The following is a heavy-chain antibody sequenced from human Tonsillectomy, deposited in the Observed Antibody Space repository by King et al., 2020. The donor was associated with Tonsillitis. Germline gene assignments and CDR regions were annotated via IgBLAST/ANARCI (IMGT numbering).Heavy chain of an antibody. CDR3: ASSHNYYAMDY. D-gene: IGHD2-8*01. V-gene: IGHV5-51*01. J-gene: IGHJ4*02. CDR1: GYSFTSNW. CDR2: IYPADSDT. Sequence: VQLVESGAEVKKPGESLKISCKGSGYSFTSNWIGWVRQRPGKGLEWMGIIYPADSDTRYRPSFQGQVTLSADKSISTAYLQWSSLKASDTAMYYCASSHNYYAMDYWGQGTLVTVSS.